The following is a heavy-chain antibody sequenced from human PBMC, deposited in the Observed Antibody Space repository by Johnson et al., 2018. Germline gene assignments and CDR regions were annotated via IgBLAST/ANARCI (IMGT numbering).Heavy chain of an antibody. J-gene: IGHJ3*02. CDR3: ARGSYSSGWYTAVDI. D-gene: IGHD6-19*01. CDR1: GFTFSSYA. CDR2: ISSNGGST. V-gene: IGHV3-64*02. Sequence: VQLVESGEGLVQPGGSLRLSCAASGFTFSSYAMHWVRQAPGKGLEYVSAISSNGGSTYYADSVKGRFTISRDNSKNTLYLQMGSLRAEDMAVYYWARGSYSSGWYTAVDIWGQGTRVTVSS.